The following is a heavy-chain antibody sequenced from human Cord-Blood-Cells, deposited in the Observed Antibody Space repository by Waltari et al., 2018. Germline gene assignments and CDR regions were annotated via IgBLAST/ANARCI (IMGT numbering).Heavy chain of an antibody. D-gene: IGHD2-2*01. CDR3: ARDRLGYCSSTSCYYFDY. CDR2: IIPILGTA. Sequence: QVQLVQSGAEVKKPGSSVKVSCKASGGTFSSYAISWVRQAPGQGLEWMEGIIPILGTANYAQKFEGRVTSTADESTSTAYMELSSLRSEDTAVYYCARDRLGYCSSTSCYYFDYWGQGTLVTVSS. J-gene: IGHJ4*02. V-gene: IGHV1-69*01. CDR1: GGTFSSYA.